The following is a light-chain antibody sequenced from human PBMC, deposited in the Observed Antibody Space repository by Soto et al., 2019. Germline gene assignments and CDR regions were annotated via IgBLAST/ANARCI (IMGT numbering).Light chain of an antibody. V-gene: IGKV1-5*01. CDR1: QSISSW. Sequence: DIQMTQSPSTLSASEGDRVTITCRASQSISSWLAWYQQKPGKAPKLLIYDASSLESGVPSRFSGSGSGTEFTLTISSLQPDDFTTYYCQQYNSYSGTFGQGTKVDI. J-gene: IGKJ1*01. CDR3: QQYNSYSGT. CDR2: DAS.